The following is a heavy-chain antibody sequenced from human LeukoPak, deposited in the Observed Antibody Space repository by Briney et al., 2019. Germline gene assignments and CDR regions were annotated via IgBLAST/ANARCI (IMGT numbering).Heavy chain of an antibody. CDR2: ISSSSSTI. CDR1: GFTFGSYS. J-gene: IGHJ4*02. CDR3: ARDYYGDPLDY. V-gene: IGHV3-48*01. Sequence: PGGSLRPSCAASGFTFGSYSMNWVRQAPGKGLEWVSYISSSSSTIYYADSVKGRFTISRDNAKNSLYLQMNSLRAEDTAVYYCARDYYGDPLDYWGQGTLVTVSS. D-gene: IGHD2-21*01.